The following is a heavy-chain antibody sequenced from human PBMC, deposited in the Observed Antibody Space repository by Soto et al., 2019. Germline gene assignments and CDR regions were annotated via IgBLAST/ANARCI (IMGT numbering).Heavy chain of an antibody. D-gene: IGHD4-17*01. CDR3: ARRDYGDYVYDY. CDR2: IIPIFGTA. V-gene: IGHV1-69*13. Sequence: SVKVSCKASGGTFSSYAISWVRQAPGQGLEWMGGIIPIFGTANYAQKFQGRVTTTADESTSTAYMELSSLRSEDTAVYYCARRDYGDYVYDYWGQGTLVTVSS. J-gene: IGHJ4*02. CDR1: GGTFSSYA.